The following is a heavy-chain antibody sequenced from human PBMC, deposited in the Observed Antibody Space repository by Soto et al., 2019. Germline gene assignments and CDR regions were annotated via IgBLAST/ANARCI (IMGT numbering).Heavy chain of an antibody. CDR3: AGGDYSDYFDY. Sequence: QVQLQESGPGLVKPSQTLSLTCTVSGDSISSGGYYWSWIRQHPGKGLELIGYIYYSGSTYSNPSRKSRVTISVDTSKNQFSLKLSSVTAADTAVYYCAGGDYSDYFDYWGQGTLVTVSS. CDR2: IYYSGST. J-gene: IGHJ4*02. CDR1: GDSISSGGYY. D-gene: IGHD4-17*01. V-gene: IGHV4-31*03.